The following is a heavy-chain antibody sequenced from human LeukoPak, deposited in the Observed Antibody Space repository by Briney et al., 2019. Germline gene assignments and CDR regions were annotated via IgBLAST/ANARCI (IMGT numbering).Heavy chain of an antibody. CDR3: AKDWANGDYIDH. Sequence: GGSLRLSCAASGFTFSDYGMHWVRQAPGKGLEWVAVVSYDGTNEKYADPVKGRFTISRDNSKNTLSLQMNSLRADDTAVYYCAKDWANGDYIDHWGQGTLVTVSS. CDR1: GFTFSDYG. D-gene: IGHD2-8*01. J-gene: IGHJ4*02. V-gene: IGHV3-30*18. CDR2: VSYDGTNE.